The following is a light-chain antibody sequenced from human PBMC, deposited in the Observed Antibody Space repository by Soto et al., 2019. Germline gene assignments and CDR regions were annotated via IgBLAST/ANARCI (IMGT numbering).Light chain of an antibody. CDR2: AAS. CDR3: QQSYSTLYT. V-gene: IGKV1-39*01. CDR1: QSISSY. J-gene: IGKJ2*01. Sequence: DIQMTQSPYSLSASVGDRVTVTCRASQSISSYLNWYQQKPGKAPKLLIYAASSLQSGVPSRFSGSGSGTDFTLAISRLQPEDFATYYCQQSYSTLYTFGQGTKLEIK.